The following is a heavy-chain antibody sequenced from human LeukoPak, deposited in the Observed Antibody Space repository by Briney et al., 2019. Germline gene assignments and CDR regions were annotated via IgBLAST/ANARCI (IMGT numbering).Heavy chain of an antibody. CDR1: GFNFSSYG. CDR3: VRSLDY. V-gene: IGHV3-23*01. CDR2: IAGSDGFT. Sequence: GGSLRLSCAASGFNFSSYGMHWVRQAPGKGLEWVSVIAGSDGFTQYADSVKGRFTTSRDNSKNTVYLQMNRLRVEDTALYYCVRSLDYWGQGTLVTVSS. J-gene: IGHJ4*02.